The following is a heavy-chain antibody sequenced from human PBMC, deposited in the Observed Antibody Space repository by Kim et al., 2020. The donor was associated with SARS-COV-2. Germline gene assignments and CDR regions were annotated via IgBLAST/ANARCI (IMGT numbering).Heavy chain of an antibody. D-gene: IGHD1-26*01. Sequence: SETLSLTCTVSGGSISSGGYYWSWIRQHPGKGLEWIGYIYYSGSTYYNPSLKRRVTISVDTSKNRFSLKLSSVTAADTAVYYCARAREEPEYYFDYWGQGTLVTVSS. V-gene: IGHV4-31*03. CDR3: ARAREEPEYYFDY. CDR1: GGSISSGGYY. CDR2: IYYSGST. J-gene: IGHJ4*02.